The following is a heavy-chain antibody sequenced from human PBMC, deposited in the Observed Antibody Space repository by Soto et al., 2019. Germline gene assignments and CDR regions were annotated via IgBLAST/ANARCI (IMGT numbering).Heavy chain of an antibody. D-gene: IGHD1-26*01. V-gene: IGHV3-30*18. CDR2: ISYDGSNK. CDR3: AKEAGGATFAFDI. J-gene: IGHJ3*02. CDR1: GFTFSSYG. Sequence: QVQLVESGGGVVQPGRSLRLSCAASGFTFSSYGMHWVRQAPGKGREWVAVISYDGSNKYYADSVKGRFTISRDNSKNTLYLQMNSLRAEDTAVYYCAKEAGGATFAFDIWGQGTMVTVSS.